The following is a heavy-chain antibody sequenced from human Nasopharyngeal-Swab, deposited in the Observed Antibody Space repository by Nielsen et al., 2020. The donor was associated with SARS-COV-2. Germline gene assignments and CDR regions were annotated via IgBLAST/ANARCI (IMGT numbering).Heavy chain of an antibody. CDR1: GGPFSSYY. J-gene: IGHJ6*02. D-gene: IGHD6-13*01. CDR3: AGGLATAGTIYYYYYGMDV. Sequence: SELLSFNWTVVGGPFSSYYWSWIRQPPGKGLEWIGYIYYSGSTNYNPSLKSRVTISVDTSKNQFSLKLSSVTAADTAVYYCAGGLATAGTIYYYYYGMDVWGQGTTVTVSS. V-gene: IGHV4-59*13. CDR2: IYYSGST.